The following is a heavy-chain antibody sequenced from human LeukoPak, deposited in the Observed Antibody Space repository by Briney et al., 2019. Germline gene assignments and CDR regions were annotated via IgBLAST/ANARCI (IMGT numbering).Heavy chain of an antibody. J-gene: IGHJ4*02. CDR1: GFTFSSYS. CDR3: ARDQAENGSSGYYYVNDY. Sequence: GGSLRLSCAASGFTFSSYSMNWVRQAPGEGLEWVSSISSSSSYIYYADSVKGRFTISRDNAKNSLYLQMNSLRAEDTAVYYCARDQAENGSSGYYYVNDYWGQGTLVTVSS. V-gene: IGHV3-21*01. CDR2: ISSSSSYI. D-gene: IGHD3-22*01.